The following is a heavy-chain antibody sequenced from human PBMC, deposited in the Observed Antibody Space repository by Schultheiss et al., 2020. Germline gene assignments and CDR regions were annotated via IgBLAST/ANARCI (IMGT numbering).Heavy chain of an antibody. CDR1: GFTFSSYA. Sequence: GGSLRLSCAASGFTFSSYAMHWVRQAPGKGLEYVSAISSNGGNTYYANSVKGRFTISRDNSKNTLYLQMGSLRDEDMAVYYCARRGEQQMLAAFDIWGQGTMVTVSS. V-gene: IGHV3-64*01. CDR3: ARRGEQQMLAAFDI. CDR2: ISSNGGNT. D-gene: IGHD6-13*01. J-gene: IGHJ3*02.